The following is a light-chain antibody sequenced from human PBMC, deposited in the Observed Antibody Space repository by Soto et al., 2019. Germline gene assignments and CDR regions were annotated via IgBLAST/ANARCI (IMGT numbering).Light chain of an antibody. V-gene: IGKV1-5*03. J-gene: IGKJ1*01. CDR1: QSISSW. CDR2: QAS. CDR3: QQYNSYPWT. Sequence: DIQMTQSPSTLSASVGDRVTITCRASQSISSWLAWYQQKPGKAPKLLIYQASSLESGVRARFSGSGSGTEFTLTISSLQPDDFAIYYCQQYNSYPWTFGQGTKVEI.